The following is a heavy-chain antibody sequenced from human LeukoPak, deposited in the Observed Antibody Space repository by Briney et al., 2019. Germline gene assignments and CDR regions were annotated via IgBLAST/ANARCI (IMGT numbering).Heavy chain of an antibody. D-gene: IGHD3-16*01. J-gene: IGHJ4*02. V-gene: IGHV4-30-4*01. CDR3: ARALMMGAVINY. CDR1: GGSISSGDYY. Sequence: SETLSLTCTVSGGSISSGDYYWSWIRQPPGKGLEWIGYIYYSGSTYYNPPLKSRVTISVDTSKNQFSLKLSSVTAADTAVYYCARALMMGAVINYWGQGTLVTVSS. CDR2: IYYSGST.